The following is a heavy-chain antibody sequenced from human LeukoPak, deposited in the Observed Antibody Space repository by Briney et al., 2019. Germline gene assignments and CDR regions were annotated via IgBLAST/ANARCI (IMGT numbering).Heavy chain of an antibody. CDR3: ARKLTTLVDY. CDR1: GYTFTSYY. CDR2: INPNSGGT. V-gene: IGHV1-2*02. D-gene: IGHD4-11*01. Sequence: GASVKVSFKASGYTFTSYYVHWERQAPGQGVEWMGWINPNSGGTNYAQKFHVRVTITRDTSISTAYMGLSRLGSDDTVVYYCARKLTTLVDYWGKGTLVPVSS. J-gene: IGHJ4*02.